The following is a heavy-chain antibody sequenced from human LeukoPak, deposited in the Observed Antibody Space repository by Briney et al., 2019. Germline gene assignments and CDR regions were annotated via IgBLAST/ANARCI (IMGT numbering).Heavy chain of an antibody. D-gene: IGHD1-14*01. J-gene: IGHJ4*02. CDR2: IKQDGSEK. V-gene: IGHV3-7*01. Sequence: GGSLRLSCTASGFTFSNYWMSWVRQAPGKGLEWVANIKQDGSEKYYVDSVKGRFTISRDNAKNSLYLQLNSLRAEGTAVYYCARDRNLDYWGQGTLVTVSS. CDR3: ARDRNLDY. CDR1: GFTFSNYW.